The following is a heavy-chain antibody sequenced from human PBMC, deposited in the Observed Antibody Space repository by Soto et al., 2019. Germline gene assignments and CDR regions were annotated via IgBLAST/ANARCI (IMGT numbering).Heavy chain of an antibody. CDR1: GGSFSGYY. CDR2: INHSGST. J-gene: IGHJ4*02. V-gene: IGHV4-34*01. CDR3: ARGSPSSGWAFDY. Sequence: SETLSLTFAVYGGSFSGYYWSWIRQPPGKGLEWIGEINHSGSTNYNPSLKSRVTISVDTSKNQFSLKLSSVTAADTAVYYCARGSPSSGWAFDYWGQGTLVTVSS. D-gene: IGHD6-19*01.